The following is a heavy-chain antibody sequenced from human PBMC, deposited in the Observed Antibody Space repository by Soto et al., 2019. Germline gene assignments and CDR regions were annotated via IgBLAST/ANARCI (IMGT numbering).Heavy chain of an antibody. Sequence: QVQLVESGGGLVKPGGSLRLSCAASGFTFSDYYMSWIRQAPGKGLEWVSYISSSSSYTNYADSVKGRFTISRDNAKNSLYLQMNSLRAEDTAVYYCARDSQDCSGGSCPLFREDYGMDVWGQGTTVTVSS. J-gene: IGHJ6*02. D-gene: IGHD2-15*01. V-gene: IGHV3-11*06. CDR2: ISSSSSYT. CDR3: ARDSQDCSGGSCPLFREDYGMDV. CDR1: GFTFSDYY.